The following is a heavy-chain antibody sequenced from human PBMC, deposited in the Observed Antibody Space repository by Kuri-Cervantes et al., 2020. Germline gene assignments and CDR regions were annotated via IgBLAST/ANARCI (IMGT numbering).Heavy chain of an antibody. D-gene: IGHD3-10*01. V-gene: IGHV1-8*01. J-gene: IGHJ6*02. CDR1: GYTFTSYD. CDR2: MNPNSGNT. Sequence: ASVKVSCKASGYTFTSYDINWVRQATGQGLEWMGWMNPNSGNTGYAQKFQGRVTMTRNTSISTVYMELSSLRSEDTAVYYCARGMAYYGSGSYYYYYYGMDVWGQGTTVTVSS. CDR3: ARGMAYYGSGSYYYYYYGMDV.